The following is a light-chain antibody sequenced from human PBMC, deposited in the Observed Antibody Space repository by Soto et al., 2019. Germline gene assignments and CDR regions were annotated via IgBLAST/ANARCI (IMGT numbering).Light chain of an antibody. Sequence: DIQMTQSPSSLSASVGDRVTITCQASQDISNYVNWFQQKPGKAPTLLIYEACNLETGVPSRFSGSGSGTDFSFTISSLQPEDIAPYSCPQYDNIPTNYTFGQATKLEIK. CDR3: PQYDNIPTNYT. V-gene: IGKV1-33*01. J-gene: IGKJ2*01. CDR2: EAC. CDR1: QDISNY.